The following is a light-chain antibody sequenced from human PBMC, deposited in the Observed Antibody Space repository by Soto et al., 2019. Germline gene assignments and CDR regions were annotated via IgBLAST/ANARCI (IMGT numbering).Light chain of an antibody. V-gene: IGLV2-14*01. CDR1: SYDVGGYNF. J-gene: IGLJ1*01. CDR2: EVS. CDR3: SSYTSSSTPHV. Sequence: HSVLTQPASVSGSPGQSIAISCTGTSYDVGGYNFVSWYRQDPGKAPKLIIYEVSNRPSGVSNRFSGSKSGNTASLTISGLQADHEADYYCSSYTSSSTPHVSGTGTKVTV.